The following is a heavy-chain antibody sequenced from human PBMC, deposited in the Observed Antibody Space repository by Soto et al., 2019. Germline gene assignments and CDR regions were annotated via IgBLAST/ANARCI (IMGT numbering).Heavy chain of an antibody. CDR3: ARGSLSYFVY. CDR1: GFTFISYS. D-gene: IGHD3-10*01. Sequence: ESGGGLVKPGGSLRLSCVASGFTFISYSINWVRQAPGKGLEWVSSITSASYIYYADSVKGRFTVSRDNAKNSMYLQMNSLRAEDTAVYYCARGSLSYFVYWGQGTLVTVSS. J-gene: IGHJ4*02. V-gene: IGHV3-21*01. CDR2: ITSASYI.